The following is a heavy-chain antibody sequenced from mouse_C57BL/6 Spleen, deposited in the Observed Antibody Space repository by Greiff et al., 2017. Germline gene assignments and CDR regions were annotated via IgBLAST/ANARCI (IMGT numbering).Heavy chain of an antibody. CDR2: LKYVGSST. Sequence: EVMLVESEGGLVKPGSSMKLSCKATGFTFSDYYMAWVRQGPEKGLEWVAKLKYVGSSTYYMDSLKSRFIISRDNEKNILYMQMSSLSSEDAATYYCARDRGGGYGYFDVWGTGTTVTVSS. CDR3: ARDRGGGYGYFDV. J-gene: IGHJ1*03. D-gene: IGHD1-1*02. V-gene: IGHV5-16*01. CDR1: GFTFSDYY.